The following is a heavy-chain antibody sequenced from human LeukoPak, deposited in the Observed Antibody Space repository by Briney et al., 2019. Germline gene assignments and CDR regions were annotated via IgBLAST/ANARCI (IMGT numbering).Heavy chain of an antibody. Sequence: GESLKISCKGSEYSFTNYWIGWVRQMPGKGLEWMGIIYPGDSESKYSPSFQGQVTISADKSISTAYLQWSSLKASDTAIYYCARRRDGRDFDYWGQGTLVTVSS. V-gene: IGHV5-51*01. D-gene: IGHD5-24*01. CDR2: IYPGDSES. J-gene: IGHJ4*02. CDR1: EYSFTNYW. CDR3: ARRRDGRDFDY.